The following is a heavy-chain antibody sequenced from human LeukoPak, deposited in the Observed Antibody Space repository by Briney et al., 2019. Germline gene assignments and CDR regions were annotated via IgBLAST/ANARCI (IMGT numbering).Heavy chain of an antibody. Sequence: SETLSLTCAVYGGSFSGYYWSWIRQPPGKGLEWIGEINHSGSTNYNPSLKSRVTISVDTSKNQFSLKLSSVTAADTAVYYCARGRNQLSSMYYDYYMDVWGKGTTVTVSS. D-gene: IGHD2-2*01. J-gene: IGHJ6*03. CDR1: GGSFSGYY. CDR3: ARGRNQLSSMYYDYYMDV. CDR2: INHSGST. V-gene: IGHV4-34*01.